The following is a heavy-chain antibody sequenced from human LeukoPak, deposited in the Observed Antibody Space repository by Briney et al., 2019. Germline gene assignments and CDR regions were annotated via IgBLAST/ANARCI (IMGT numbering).Heavy chain of an antibody. Sequence: PGGSLRLSCAASGFTFSSYAMSWVRQGPGKRLEWVSSIRSVAGTTGYADSVKGRFTISRVNSKSTIYLQMNSLRAEDTAIYYCAKDLEQSYSGWSTSYDAWGQGTLVTVSS. J-gene: IGHJ5*02. CDR1: GFTFSSYA. V-gene: IGHV3-23*01. D-gene: IGHD6-19*01. CDR3: AKDLEQSYSGWSTSYDA. CDR2: IRSVAGTT.